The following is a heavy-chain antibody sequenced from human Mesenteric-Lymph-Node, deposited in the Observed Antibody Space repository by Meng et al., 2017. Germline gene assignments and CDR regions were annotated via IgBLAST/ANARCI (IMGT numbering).Heavy chain of an antibody. V-gene: IGHV4-30-4*01. CDR2: IFSSGNS. J-gene: IGHJ4*02. Sequence: QMQLQESDPGLVNPSQTLSLTCSVSGASIIRDDDYRTWIRQTPGKGLEWVGSIFSSGNSDQSPSLKSRTTMSVDTSKNQFSLKMTSLTAADTAVYYCARGVASGWQTNAYYLDNWGQGTLVTVSS. D-gene: IGHD3-16*01. CDR3: ARGVASGWQTNAYYLDN. CDR1: GASIIRDDDY.